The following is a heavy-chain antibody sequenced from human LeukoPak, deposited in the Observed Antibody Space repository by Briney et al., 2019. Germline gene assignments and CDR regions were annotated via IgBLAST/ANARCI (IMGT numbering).Heavy chain of an antibody. CDR1: GYTFTGYY. CDR3: ARAFVMITFGGVIVIPGSWFDP. D-gene: IGHD3-16*02. Sequence: GASVKVSCKASGYTFTGYYMHWVRQAPGQGLEWMGWVTPNSGGTNYAQRFQGRVTMTRDTSISTAYMELNRLRSDDTAVYYCARAFVMITFGGVIVIPGSWFDPWGQGTLVTVSS. CDR2: VTPNSGGT. V-gene: IGHV1-2*02. J-gene: IGHJ5*02.